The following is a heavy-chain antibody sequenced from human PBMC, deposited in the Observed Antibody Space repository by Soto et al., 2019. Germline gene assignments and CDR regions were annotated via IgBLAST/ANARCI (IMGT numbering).Heavy chain of an antibody. V-gene: IGHV3-21*01. CDR1: GFTFSSYS. J-gene: IGHJ3*02. D-gene: IGHD3-22*01. Sequence: PGGSLRLSCAASGFTFSSYSMNWVRQAPGKGLEWVSSISSSSSYIYYADSVKGRFTISRDNAKNSLYLQMNSLRAEDTAVYYCAREQYYYESEAPIDIWGQGTMVTVSS. CDR2: ISSSSSYI. CDR3: AREQYYYESEAPIDI.